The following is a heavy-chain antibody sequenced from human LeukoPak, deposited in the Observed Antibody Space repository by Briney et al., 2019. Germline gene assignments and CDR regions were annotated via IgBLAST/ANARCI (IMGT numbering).Heavy chain of an antibody. D-gene: IGHD6-19*01. CDR2: IDPKSGGT. J-gene: IGHJ4*02. CDR1: GYIFIGYY. CDR3: VRDMDRGQWLVRPYN. V-gene: IGHV1-2*02. Sequence: ASVKVSCTTTGYIFIGYYMHWVRQAPGQGLEWMGWIDPKSGGTKYAQKFQGRVTMTRDMSISTAYMDLRRLKSDDTAVYYCVRDMDRGQWLVRPYNWGQGTLVTVSS.